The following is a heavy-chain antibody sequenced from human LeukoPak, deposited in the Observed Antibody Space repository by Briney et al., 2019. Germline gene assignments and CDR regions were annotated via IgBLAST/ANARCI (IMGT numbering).Heavy chain of an antibody. CDR3: ARVTMIVVVIDY. V-gene: IGHV4-31*03. CDR1: GDSISSGGYY. CDR2: IYDSGST. D-gene: IGHD3-22*01. Sequence: SQTLSLTCTVSGDSISSGGYYWSWIRQHSGRGLEWIGYIYDSGSTYYSPSLKSRVTISVDTSKNHFSLKLSSVTAADTAVYYCARVTMIVVVIDYWGQGTLVTVSS. J-gene: IGHJ4*02.